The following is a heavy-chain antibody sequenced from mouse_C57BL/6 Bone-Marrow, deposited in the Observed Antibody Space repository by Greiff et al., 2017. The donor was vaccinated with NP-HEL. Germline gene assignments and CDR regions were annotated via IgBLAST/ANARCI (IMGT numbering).Heavy chain of an antibody. Sequence: LVKPGASVKLSCQASGYTFTEYTIHWVKQRSGQGLEWIGWFYPGSGSIKYNEKFKDKATLTADKSSSTVYMELSRLTSEDSAVYFCARHEACYDYGSSYVGYFDVWGTGTTVTVSS. CDR1: GYTFTEYT. CDR3: ARHEACYDYGSSYVGYFDV. J-gene: IGHJ1*03. D-gene: IGHD1-1*01. CDR2: FYPGSGSI. V-gene: IGHV1-62-2*01.